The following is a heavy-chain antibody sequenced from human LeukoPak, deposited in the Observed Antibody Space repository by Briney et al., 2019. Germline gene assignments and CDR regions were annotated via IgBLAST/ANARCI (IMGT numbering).Heavy chain of an antibody. Sequence: GGSLRLSCAVSGFTFSSYSMNWVRQAPGKGLEWVSSISSSTKYIYYADSVKGRFTISRDNAKNSLYLQMNSLRAGDTAVYYCPKGSGGARPYYFDYWGQGTLVTVSS. CDR2: ISSSTKYI. V-gene: IGHV3-21*01. J-gene: IGHJ4*02. CDR3: PKGSGGARPYYFDY. CDR1: GFTFSSYS. D-gene: IGHD6-6*01.